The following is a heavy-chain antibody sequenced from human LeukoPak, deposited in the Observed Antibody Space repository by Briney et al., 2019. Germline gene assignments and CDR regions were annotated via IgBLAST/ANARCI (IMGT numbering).Heavy chain of an antibody. CDR3: ARDRELGY. J-gene: IGHJ4*02. V-gene: IGHV4-59*01. CDR1: GGSISIYY. CDR2: IYNSGST. Sequence: SETLSLTCTVSGGSISIYYWSWIRQPPGKGLEWIGYIYNSGSTNYNPSLKSRVTISVDTSKNQFSLKLTSVTAADTVVYYCARDRELGYWGQGTLVTVSS. D-gene: IGHD1-26*01.